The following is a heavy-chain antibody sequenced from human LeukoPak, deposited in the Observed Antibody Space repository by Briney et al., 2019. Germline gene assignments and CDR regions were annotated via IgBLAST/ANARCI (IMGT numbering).Heavy chain of an antibody. Sequence: GGSLRLSCATSGFTFSNYGMHWVRQAPGKGLEWVAFIRFDGSTKYCADSVKGRFTISRDNSKNTLYLQMNSLRAEDTAVYYCARGPSGYHNTGGQGTLVTVSS. D-gene: IGHD5-12*01. J-gene: IGHJ4*02. CDR1: GFTFSNYG. CDR3: ARGPSGYHNT. V-gene: IGHV3-30*02. CDR2: IRFDGSTK.